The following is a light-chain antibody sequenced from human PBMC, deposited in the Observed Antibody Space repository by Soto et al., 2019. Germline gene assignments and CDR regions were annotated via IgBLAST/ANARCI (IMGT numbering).Light chain of an antibody. J-gene: IGKJ5*01. CDR2: GAS. CDR1: QSVGNN. CDR3: QQRSNWPPLT. Sequence: EIVMTQSPVTLSVSPGERATLSCRASQSVGNNLAWYQQKPGQAPRLLIHGASTRATDIPARFSGSGSGTDFTLTISSLEPEDFAVYYCQQRSNWPPLTFGQGTRLEIK. V-gene: IGKV3-15*01.